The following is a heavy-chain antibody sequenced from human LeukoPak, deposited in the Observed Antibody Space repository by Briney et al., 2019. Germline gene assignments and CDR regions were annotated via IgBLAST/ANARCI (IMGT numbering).Heavy chain of an antibody. CDR2: INPSGSST. D-gene: IGHD1-14*01. Sequence: ASVKVSCKASGYSFTSHYMHWVRQAPGQGLEWMGLINPSGSSTLYAQKFQGRVTLTTDTSTYTAYMELTSLRSDDTAVEFFSXDILLPLSVPDPWGQGTLVTVSS. CDR1: GYSFTSHY. CDR3: SXDILLPLSVPDP. V-gene: IGHV1-46*01. J-gene: IGHJ5*02.